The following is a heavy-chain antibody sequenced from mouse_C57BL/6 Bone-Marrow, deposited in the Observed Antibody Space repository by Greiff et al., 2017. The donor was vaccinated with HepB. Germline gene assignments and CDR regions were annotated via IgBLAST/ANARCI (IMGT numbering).Heavy chain of an antibody. Sequence: VQLQQPGAELVKPGASVKLSCKASGYTFTSYWMHWVKQRPGQGLEWIGMIHPNSGSTNYNEKFKSKATLTVDKSSSTAYMQLSSLTSEDSAVYYCARYLYGSPYFDVWGTGTTVTVSS. V-gene: IGHV1-64*01. J-gene: IGHJ1*03. CDR3: ARYLYGSPYFDV. CDR2: IHPNSGST. CDR1: GYTFTSYW. D-gene: IGHD1-1*01.